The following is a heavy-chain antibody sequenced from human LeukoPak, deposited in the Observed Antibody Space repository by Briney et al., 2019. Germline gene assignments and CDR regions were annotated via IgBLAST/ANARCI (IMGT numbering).Heavy chain of an antibody. V-gene: IGHV4-38-2*01. CDR2: FYHRGST. CDR1: GYSISSGYY. D-gene: IGHD2-15*01. CDR3: ARHLRDIVVVVAATIRGRFDP. J-gene: IGHJ5*02. Sequence: PSETLSLTCAVSGYSISSGYYWGWIRQPPGKGLVWIGSFYHRGSTYYNPSLKSRVTISVDTSKNQFSLKLSSVTAADTAVYYCARHLRDIVVVVAATIRGRFDPWGQGTLVTVSS.